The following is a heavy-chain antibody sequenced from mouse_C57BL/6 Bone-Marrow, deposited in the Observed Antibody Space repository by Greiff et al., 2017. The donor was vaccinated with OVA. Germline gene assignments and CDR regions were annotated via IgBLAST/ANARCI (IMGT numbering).Heavy chain of an antibody. CDR2: IYPGNSDT. Sequence: EVQLQQSGTVLARPGASVKMSCKTSGYTFTSYWMHWVKQRPGQGLEWIGAIYPGNSDTSYNQKFKGKAKLTAVTSASTAYMELSSLTNEDSAVYYCTITTVVATEGYAMDYWGQGTSVTVSS. CDR3: TITTVVATEGYAMDY. D-gene: IGHD1-1*01. J-gene: IGHJ4*01. CDR1: GYTFTSYW. V-gene: IGHV1-5*01.